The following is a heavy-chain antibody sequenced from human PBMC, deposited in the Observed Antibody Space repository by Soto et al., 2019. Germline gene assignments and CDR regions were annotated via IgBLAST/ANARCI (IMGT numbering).Heavy chain of an antibody. CDR1: GFTFSSYW. J-gene: IGHJ4*02. CDR2: INSDGSST. V-gene: IGHV3-74*01. CDR3: AREPAYSNCHDY. D-gene: IGHD4-4*01. Sequence: PGGSLRLSCAASGFTFSSYWMHWVRQAPGKGLVWVSRINSDGSSTSYADSVKGRFTISRDNAKNTLYLQMNSLRAEDTAVYYCAREPAYSNCHDYWGQGTLVTVSS.